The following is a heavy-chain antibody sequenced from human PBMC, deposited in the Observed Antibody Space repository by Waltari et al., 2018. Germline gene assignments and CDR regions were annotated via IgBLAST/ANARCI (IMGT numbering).Heavy chain of an antibody. V-gene: IGHV1-18*01. Sequence: VNLVQSGGEVKKPGASVLVSCRTSGYNFSTYGVSWVRQAPGQGLDWMGWINPNTKYTNYAQKFRGRLSITTDTPSRTAYMEMRTLRSDDTAVYYCARGPLGGNDYWGQGTLVIVSS. CDR3: ARGPLGGNDY. D-gene: IGHD3-16*01. CDR1: GYNFSTYG. J-gene: IGHJ4*02. CDR2: INPNTKYT.